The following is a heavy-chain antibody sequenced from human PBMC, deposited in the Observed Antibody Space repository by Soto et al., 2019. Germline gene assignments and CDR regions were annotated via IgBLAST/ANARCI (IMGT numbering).Heavy chain of an antibody. V-gene: IGHV1-8*01. D-gene: IGHD3-10*01. CDR2: MNPNSGNT. CDR1: GYTFTSHD. CDR3: ARVDYYGNWFDF. J-gene: IGHJ5*01. Sequence: QVQLVQSGAEVKKPGASVKVSCKASGYTFTSHDVTWVRQATGQGLEWLGWMNPNSGNTGYAQKFQGRVTMTRSTSISTAYMELSSLRSEDSAVYYCARVDYYGNWFDFWGQGTLVTVSS.